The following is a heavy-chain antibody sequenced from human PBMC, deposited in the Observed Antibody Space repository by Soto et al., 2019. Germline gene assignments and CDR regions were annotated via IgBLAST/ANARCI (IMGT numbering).Heavy chain of an antibody. CDR3: EKEANLSPWGSNH. Sequence: EVQLLESGGGLIQPGGSLRLSCAASGFTFTTYAMRWVRQAPGKGLEWVSAISASGDITYYADSVKGRFTISRDSSKNTLYLQMTGLRAEDTAIYYCEKEANLSPWGSNHWGQGTLVTVSS. CDR2: ISASGDIT. CDR1: GFTFTTYA. D-gene: IGHD3-10*01. V-gene: IGHV3-23*01. J-gene: IGHJ5*02.